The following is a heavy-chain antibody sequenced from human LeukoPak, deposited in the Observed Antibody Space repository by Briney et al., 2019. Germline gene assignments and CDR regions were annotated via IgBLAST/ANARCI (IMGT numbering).Heavy chain of an antibody. CDR3: AKDWAILMLDYYYYMDV. J-gene: IGHJ6*03. D-gene: IGHD2-2*02. CDR1: GFTFSSYG. V-gene: IGHV3-30*02. Sequence: GGSLRLSCAASGFTFSSYGMHWVRQAPGKGLEWVAFMRYDGTNKYYADSVKGRFTISRDNSRNTLYLQMNSLRAEDTAMYYCAKDWAILMLDYYYYMDVWGKGTTVTISS. CDR2: MRYDGTNK.